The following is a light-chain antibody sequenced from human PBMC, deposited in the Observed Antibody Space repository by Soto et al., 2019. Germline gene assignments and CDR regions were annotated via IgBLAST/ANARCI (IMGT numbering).Light chain of an antibody. J-gene: IGKJ1*01. CDR2: DAS. Sequence: DIQMTQSPSTLSASGGDKATITCRVSHRISGWLAWYQQKPGKAPKLLIYDASSLESGVPSRFSGSGSGTEFTLTISSLQSEDFAVYYCQQYSNWRSWTFGQGTKVDIK. CDR1: HRISGW. CDR3: QQYSNWRSWT. V-gene: IGKV1-5*01.